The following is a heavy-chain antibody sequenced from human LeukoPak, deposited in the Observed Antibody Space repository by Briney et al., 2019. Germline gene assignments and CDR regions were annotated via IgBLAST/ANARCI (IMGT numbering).Heavy chain of an antibody. D-gene: IGHD7-27*01. J-gene: IGHJ4*02. CDR2: IKRKTDGGTT. CDR1: GFTFSNAW. Sequence: GGSLRLSCAASGFTFSNAWMNWVRQAPGKGLEWVGRIKRKTDGGTTDYAAPVKGRFTISRDDSKNTLYLQMNSLKTEDTAVYYCTTGNWGPYWGQGTLVTVSS. CDR3: TTGNWGPY. V-gene: IGHV3-15*07.